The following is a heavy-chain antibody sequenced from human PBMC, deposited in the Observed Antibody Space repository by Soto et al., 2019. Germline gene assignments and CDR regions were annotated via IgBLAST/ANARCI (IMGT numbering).Heavy chain of an antibody. CDR2: INPRGGIT. CDR3: GTSPAYGRRWYGTPPDLSHGMDV. V-gene: IGHV1-46*01. D-gene: IGHD6-13*01. Sequence: ASVKVSCKASGYTFTSYYINWVRQAPGQGLEWMGIINPRGGITTHAQKFQGRLTMTGDTSTSTVYLELSSMPSEDAATYHCGTSPAYGRRWYGTPPDLSHGMDVWGQGTTVTVSS. CDR1: GYTFTSYY. J-gene: IGHJ6*02.